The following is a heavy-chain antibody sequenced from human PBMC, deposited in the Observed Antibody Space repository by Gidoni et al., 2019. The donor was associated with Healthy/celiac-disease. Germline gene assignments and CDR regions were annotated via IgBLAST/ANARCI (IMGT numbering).Heavy chain of an antibody. V-gene: IGHV3-9*01. CDR1: GFTFDDYA. CDR3: AKALHYDSSGYSDY. D-gene: IGHD3-22*01. Sequence: EVQLVASGGGLVQPGRSLRISCAASGFTFDDYAMHWVRQAPGKGLEWVSGISWNSGSIGYADSVKGRFTISRDNAKNSLYLQMNSLRAEDTALYYCAKALHYDSSGYSDYWGQGTLVTVSS. J-gene: IGHJ4*02. CDR2: ISWNSGSI.